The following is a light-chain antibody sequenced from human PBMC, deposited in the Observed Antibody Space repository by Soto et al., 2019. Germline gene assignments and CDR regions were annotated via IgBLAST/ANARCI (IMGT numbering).Light chain of an antibody. CDR1: SSNIGTNT. Sequence: QSVLTQAPSASGTPGQRVTLSCSGSSSNIGTNTVSWYQHLPGTAPKLLIYNNNQRPSGVPDRFSGSKSGTSASLAISGLQSEDEPDSYCAAWDDSLSGHFVFGTGTKVTVL. V-gene: IGLV1-44*01. J-gene: IGLJ1*01. CDR3: AAWDDSLSGHFV. CDR2: NNN.